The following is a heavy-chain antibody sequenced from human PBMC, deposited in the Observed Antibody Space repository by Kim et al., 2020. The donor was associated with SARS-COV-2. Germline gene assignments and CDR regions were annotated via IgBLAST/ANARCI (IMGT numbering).Heavy chain of an antibody. CDR3: ARGEDYDFWSGYYSYFDY. CDR1: GYTFTGYY. D-gene: IGHD3-3*01. CDR2: INPNSGGT. J-gene: IGHJ4*02. V-gene: IGHV1-2*02. Sequence: ASVKVSCKASGYTFTGYYMHWVRQAPGQGLEWMGWINPNSGGTNYAQKFQGRVTMTRDMSISTAYMELSRLRSDDTAVYYCARGEDYDFWSGYYSYFDYWGQGTLVTVSS.